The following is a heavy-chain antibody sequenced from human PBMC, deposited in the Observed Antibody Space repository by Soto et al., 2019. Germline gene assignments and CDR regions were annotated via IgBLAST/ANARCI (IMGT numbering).Heavy chain of an antibody. J-gene: IGHJ4*02. CDR3: ARLNYGGNPLDY. V-gene: IGHV1-2*02. CDR2: INPNSGDT. Sequence: VASVKVSCKASGYTFTGHYLHWVRQAPGQGLEWMGWINPNSGDTNYAQKFHGRVTMSRDTSISTAYLELSSLRSDDTAVYYCARLNYGGNPLDYWGQGALVTVSS. CDR1: GYTFTGHY. D-gene: IGHD4-17*01.